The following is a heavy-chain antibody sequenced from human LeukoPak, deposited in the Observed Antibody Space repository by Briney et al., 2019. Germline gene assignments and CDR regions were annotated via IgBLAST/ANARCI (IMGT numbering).Heavy chain of an antibody. J-gene: IGHJ5*02. CDR1: GYTFTGYYGYY. V-gene: IGHV1-2*02. D-gene: IGHD6-13*01. CDR2: INPNSGDT. Sequence: ASVKVSCKASGYTFTGYYGYYMHWVRQAPGQGLEWMGWINPNSGDTKYAQKFQGRVTMTRDTSISTAYMELSSLRSDDTAVYYCAREGRSGAIAAAGTYNWLDPWGQGALVTVSS. CDR3: AREGRSGAIAAAGTYNWLDP.